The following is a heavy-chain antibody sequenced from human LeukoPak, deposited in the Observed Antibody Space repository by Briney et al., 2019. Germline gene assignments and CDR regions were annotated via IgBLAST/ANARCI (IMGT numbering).Heavy chain of an antibody. Sequence: ASVKVSCKASGYTFTGYYMHRVRQAPGQGLEWMGWINPNSGGTNYAQKFQGRVTMTRDTSISTAYMELSRLRSDDTAVYYCARDVGDSSGYYLFAFDIWGQGTMVTVSS. J-gene: IGHJ3*02. CDR1: GYTFTGYY. D-gene: IGHD3-22*01. V-gene: IGHV1-2*02. CDR3: ARDVGDSSGYYLFAFDI. CDR2: INPNSGGT.